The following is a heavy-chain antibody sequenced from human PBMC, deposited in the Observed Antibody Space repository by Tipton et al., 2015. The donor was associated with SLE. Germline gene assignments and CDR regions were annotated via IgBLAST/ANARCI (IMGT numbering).Heavy chain of an antibody. V-gene: IGHV4-61*10. J-gene: IGHJ6*03. CDR3: ARGDSSSWPYYYYYMDV. Sequence: TLSLTCTVSGGSISSGSYYWSWIRQPAGKGLEWIGYIYYSGSTNYNPSLKSRVTISVDTSKNQFSLKLSSVTAADTAVYYCARGDSSSWPYYYYYMDVWGKGTTVTVSS. CDR1: GGSISSGSYY. CDR2: IYYSGST. D-gene: IGHD6-13*01.